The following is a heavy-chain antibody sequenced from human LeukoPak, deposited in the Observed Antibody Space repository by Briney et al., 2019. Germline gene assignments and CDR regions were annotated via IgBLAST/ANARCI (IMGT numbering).Heavy chain of an antibody. Sequence: PSETLSLTCAVYGGSFSGYYWSWIRQPPGKGLEWIGYIYYSGSTNYNPSLKSRVTISVDMSKNQFSLKLSSVTAADTAVYYCARAVYYDSSGYYSGDYYYYMDVWGKGTTVTVSS. J-gene: IGHJ6*03. CDR3: ARAVYYDSSGYYSGDYYYYMDV. CDR1: GGSFSGYY. V-gene: IGHV4-59*01. CDR2: IYYSGST. D-gene: IGHD3-22*01.